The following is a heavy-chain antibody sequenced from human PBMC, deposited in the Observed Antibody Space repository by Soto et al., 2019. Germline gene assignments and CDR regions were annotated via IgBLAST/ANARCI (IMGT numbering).Heavy chain of an antibody. Sequence: QMQLQESGPGLVKPSETMSLTCTASGASISNYYCNWIRQPPGKGLEWIGHIYNGESTNYNPSLKSRVTISVDTSKNQFSLKLGSVTAADTAVYYCAQTTGWPGFDYWGQGILVTVSS. J-gene: IGHJ4*02. CDR1: GASISNYY. D-gene: IGHD6-19*01. CDR2: IYNGEST. V-gene: IGHV4-59*01. CDR3: AQTTGWPGFDY.